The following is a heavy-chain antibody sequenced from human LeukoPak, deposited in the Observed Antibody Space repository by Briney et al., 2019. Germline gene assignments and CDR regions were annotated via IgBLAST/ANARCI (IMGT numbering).Heavy chain of an antibody. J-gene: IGHJ4*02. CDR1: GFTFSSYA. D-gene: IGHD6-13*01. CDR3: AKYYSSSWIYYFDY. CDR2: ISGSGGST. V-gene: IGHV3-23*01. Sequence: GGSLRLSCAASGFTFSSYAMSWVRQAPGKGLEWVSAISGSGGSTYYADSVKGRSTISRDNSKNTLYLQMNSLRAEDTAVYYCAKYYSSSWIYYFDYWGQGTLVTVSS.